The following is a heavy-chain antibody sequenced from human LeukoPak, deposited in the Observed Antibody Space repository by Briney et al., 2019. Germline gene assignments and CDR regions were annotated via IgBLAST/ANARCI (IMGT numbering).Heavy chain of an antibody. CDR3: AISGWSGSYADY. CDR1: GGSISSYY. CDR2: IYYSGST. V-gene: IGHV4-59*01. D-gene: IGHD3-3*01. J-gene: IGHJ4*02. Sequence: SETLSLTCTVSGGSISSYYWSWIRQPPGKGLEWIGYIYYSGSTNYNPSLKSRVTISVDTSKNQFSLKLSSVTAADTAMYYCAISGWSGSYADYWGQGTLVTVSS.